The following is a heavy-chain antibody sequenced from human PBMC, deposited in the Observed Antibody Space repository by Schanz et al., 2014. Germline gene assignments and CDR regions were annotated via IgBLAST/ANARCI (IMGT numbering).Heavy chain of an antibody. CDR2: IWSDGIGK. V-gene: IGHV3-33*08. D-gene: IGHD3-9*01. J-gene: IGHJ6*02. CDR3: ARNSGPWYDKSMGV. CDR1: GFTFSSYA. Sequence: QVQLVESGGGAVQPGRSLRLSCAASGFTFSSYAMHWVRQAPGKGLEWVAVIWSDGIGKYYADSVKGRLTISRDSPKNTLYLQMNSLRTEDAALYYCARNSGPWYDKSMGVWGQGTTVAVYS.